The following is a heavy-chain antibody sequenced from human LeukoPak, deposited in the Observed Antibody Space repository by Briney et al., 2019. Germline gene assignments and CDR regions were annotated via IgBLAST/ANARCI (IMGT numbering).Heavy chain of an antibody. CDR1: GFTFSNYA. Sequence: PGGSLRLSCAASGFTFSNYAMTWVRQAPGEGLDWISAIGDSGGGTYYADSVKGRFTISRDNSQNTLYLQMSSLRAEDTAVYYCAKGLYYYAMDVWGQGTAVTVSS. J-gene: IGHJ6*02. CDR2: IGDSGGGT. CDR3: AKGLYYYAMDV. V-gene: IGHV3-23*01.